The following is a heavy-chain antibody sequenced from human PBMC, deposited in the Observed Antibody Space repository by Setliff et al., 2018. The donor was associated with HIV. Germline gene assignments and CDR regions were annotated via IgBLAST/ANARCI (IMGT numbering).Heavy chain of an antibody. CDR1: GLTFNRYW. CDR2: TKYDGSER. CDR3: ARGHYSHSSG. V-gene: IGHV3-7*03. D-gene: IGHD6-6*01. J-gene: IGHJ4*02. Sequence: GGSLRLSCVVSGLTFNRYWMSWVRQVPGKGLEWVSNTKYDGSERYYADSVKGRFTISRDNAKNSLFLQMNSLRAEDTAVYYCARGHYSHSSGWGQGTLVTVSS.